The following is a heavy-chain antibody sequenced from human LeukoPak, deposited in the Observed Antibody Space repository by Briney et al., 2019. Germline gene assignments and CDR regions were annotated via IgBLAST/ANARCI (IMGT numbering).Heavy chain of an antibody. D-gene: IGHD2-2*02. J-gene: IGHJ5*02. Sequence: GASVKVSCKASGGTFSSYAISWVRQAPGQGLEWMGGIIPIFSTANYAQKFQGRVTITTYESTSTAYMELSSLRSEDTAVYYCARQVVVVPAAILAWFDPWGQGTLVTVSS. V-gene: IGHV1-69*05. CDR3: ARQVVVVPAAILAWFDP. CDR1: GGTFSSYA. CDR2: IIPIFSTA.